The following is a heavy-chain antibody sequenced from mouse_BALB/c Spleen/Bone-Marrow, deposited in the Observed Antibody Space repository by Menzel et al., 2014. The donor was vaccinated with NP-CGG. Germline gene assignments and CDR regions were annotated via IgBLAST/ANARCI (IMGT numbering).Heavy chain of an antibody. CDR3: ASTITTVVAEDAMDY. CDR2: ISNGGSYT. Sequence: EVKVVESGGDLVKPGGSLKLSCAASGFTFSSYGMSWVRQTPDKRLEWVATISNGGSYTYYPDCVKGRFTISRDNAKNTLYLQMSSLKSEDTAMYYCASTITTVVAEDAMDYWGQGTSVTVSS. CDR1: GFTFSSYG. J-gene: IGHJ4*01. V-gene: IGHV5-6*01. D-gene: IGHD1-1*01.